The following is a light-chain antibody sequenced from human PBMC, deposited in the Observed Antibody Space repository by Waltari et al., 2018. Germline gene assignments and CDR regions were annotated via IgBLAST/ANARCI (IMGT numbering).Light chain of an antibody. CDR3: ALYMGSGIWV. CDR2: KPN. Sequence: QTVVTQEPSLSVSPAWTVTLTFPLRSGSPSTPSPAPSYQQTPGQPPRPLVYKPNARSSGVPVRFSGSILGNTAALTITGAQADDESDYYCALYMGSGIWVFGGGTRLTVL. J-gene: IGLJ3*02. CDR1: SGSPSTPSP. V-gene: IGLV8-61*01.